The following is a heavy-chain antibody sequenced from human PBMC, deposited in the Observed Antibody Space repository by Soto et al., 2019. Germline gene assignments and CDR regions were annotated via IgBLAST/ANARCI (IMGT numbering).Heavy chain of an antibody. CDR1: GGTFSSYA. D-gene: IGHD1-26*01. Sequence: SVKVSCKASGGTFSSYAISWVRPAPGQGLEWMGGIIPIFGTANYAQKFQGRVTITADKSTSTAYMELSSLRSEDTAVYYCARVIAVGATGFDYWGQGTLVTVSS. J-gene: IGHJ4*02. V-gene: IGHV1-69*06. CDR3: ARVIAVGATGFDY. CDR2: IIPIFGTA.